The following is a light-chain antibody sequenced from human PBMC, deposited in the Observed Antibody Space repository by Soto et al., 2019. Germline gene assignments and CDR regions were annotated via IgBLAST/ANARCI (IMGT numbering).Light chain of an antibody. CDR3: QEYDASPIT. CDR2: DAS. Sequence: EIVLTQSPDTLSLSPGERATLSCRASQSIRSERLAWYQQKPGQAPRLAIFDASNRASGMPERFSGSGSGTDFTLTISRLEPEDFAVYYCQEYDASPITFGLGTRLEIK. V-gene: IGKV3-20*01. J-gene: IGKJ5*01. CDR1: QSIRSER.